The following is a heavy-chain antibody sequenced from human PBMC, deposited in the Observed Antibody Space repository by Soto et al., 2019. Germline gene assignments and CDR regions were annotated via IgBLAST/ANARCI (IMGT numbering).Heavy chain of an antibody. V-gene: IGHV3-30*18. CDR1: GFAFSGYG. CDR2: ISEDGSNK. Sequence: AGGSLRLSCAASGFAFSGYGMHWVRQAPGKGLEWVAFISEDGSNKYYADSVVGRFTISRDNSKNTLYLQMNSLRAEDTTVYYCAKVQARGSGITGGMDVWGQGTTVTVSS. J-gene: IGHJ6*02. CDR3: AKVQARGSGITGGMDV. D-gene: IGHD3-16*01.